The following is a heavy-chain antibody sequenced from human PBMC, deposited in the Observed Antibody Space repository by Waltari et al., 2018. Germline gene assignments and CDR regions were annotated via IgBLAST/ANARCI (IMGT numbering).Heavy chain of an antibody. J-gene: IGHJ6*02. D-gene: IGHD3-9*01. CDR3: ARVPVLRYFDWLLDHYYGMDV. CDR1: GFTFSSYS. Sequence: EVQLVESGGGLVKPGGSLRLSCAASGFTFSSYSMNWVRQAPGKGLEWVSSISSSSSYIYYADSGKGRFTISRDNAKNSLYLQMNSLRAEDTAVYYCARVPVLRYFDWLLDHYYGMDVWGQGTTVTVSS. V-gene: IGHV3-21*01. CDR2: ISSSSSYI.